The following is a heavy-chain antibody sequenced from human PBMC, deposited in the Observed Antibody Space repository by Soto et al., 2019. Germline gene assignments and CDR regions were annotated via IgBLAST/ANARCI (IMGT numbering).Heavy chain of an antibody. J-gene: IGHJ4*02. CDR2: MHYTGFS. CDR3: ATSYGNPWYTY. Sequence: PLDTQSVTSSFLGDSATDHYGTWIGPYPEKGLEWIGYMHYTGFSHYNPSLKSRLTISVDRSKNQFTLQLTSVTVADSAVYYCATSYGNPWYTYWGQGTQVTVSS. V-gene: IGHV4-59*02. CDR1: GDSATDHY. D-gene: IGHD6-13*01.